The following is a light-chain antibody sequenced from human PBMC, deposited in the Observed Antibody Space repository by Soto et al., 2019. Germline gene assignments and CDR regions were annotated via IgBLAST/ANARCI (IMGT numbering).Light chain of an antibody. CDR1: SRDVGGYKY. V-gene: IGLV2-14*01. CDR3: TSYRGSSTLV. Sequence: QSVLTQPASVSGSPGQSITISCTGTSRDVGGYKYVSWYQQHPGKAPKLIIYEVSNRPSGVSNRFSGSKSGNTASLTISGLQAKDEADYYCTSYRGSSTLVFGGGTKLTVL. J-gene: IGLJ2*01. CDR2: EVS.